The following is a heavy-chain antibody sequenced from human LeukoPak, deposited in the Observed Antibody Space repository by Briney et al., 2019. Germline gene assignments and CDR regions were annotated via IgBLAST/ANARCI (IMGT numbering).Heavy chain of an antibody. D-gene: IGHD2-2*01. CDR2: IIPILGIA. J-gene: IGHJ4*02. V-gene: IGHV1-69*04. CDR3: ARDSSSTSCHGY. Sequence: GASVKVSCKASGGTFSSYAISWVRQAPGQGLEWMGRIIPILGIANYAQKFQGRVTITADKSTSTAYMELSSLRSEDTAVYYCARDSSSTSCHGYWGQGTLVTVSS. CDR1: GGTFSSYA.